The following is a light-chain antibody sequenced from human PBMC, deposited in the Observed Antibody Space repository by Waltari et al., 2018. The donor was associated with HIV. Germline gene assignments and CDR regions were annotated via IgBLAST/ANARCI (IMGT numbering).Light chain of an antibody. V-gene: IGLV1-44*01. J-gene: IGLJ2*01. Sequence: QSVLTQPPSASGSPGQRVTISCSGSSPNIGNNPTTWYQQLPGTAPKLLVYSDHQRPPGVPDRCSGSKSGTSASLAISGLQSEEEGDYYCASWDNNVAGRVFGGRTRLTVL. CDR2: SDH. CDR1: SPNIGNNP. CDR3: ASWDNNVAGRV.